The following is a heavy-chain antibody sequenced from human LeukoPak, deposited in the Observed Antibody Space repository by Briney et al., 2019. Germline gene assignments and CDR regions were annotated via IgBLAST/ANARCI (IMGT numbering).Heavy chain of an antibody. CDR1: GFTFSSSW. J-gene: IGHJ4*02. D-gene: IGHD5-24*01. V-gene: IGHV3-74*01. Sequence: GGSLRLSCAAPGFTFSSSWMHWVRQAPGKGLVWVSRINSDGSSIAYADSVKGRFIISRDNAKNMLYLQMDSLRAEDTAVYYCVRALMGDQDYWGQGTLATVSS. CDR3: VRALMGDQDY. CDR2: INSDGSSI.